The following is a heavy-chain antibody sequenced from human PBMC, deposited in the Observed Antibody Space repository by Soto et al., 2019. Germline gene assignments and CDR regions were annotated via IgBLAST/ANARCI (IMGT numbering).Heavy chain of an antibody. CDR3: ARALHYYDSSGYLDV. Sequence: ASVKVSCKASGGTFSSYAISWVRQAPGQWLEWMGGIIPIFGTANYAQKFQGRVTITADESTSTAYMELSSLRSEDTAVYYCARALHYYDSSGYLDVWGQGTTVTVSS. J-gene: IGHJ6*02. CDR2: IIPIFGTA. V-gene: IGHV1-69*13. CDR1: GGTFSSYA. D-gene: IGHD3-22*01.